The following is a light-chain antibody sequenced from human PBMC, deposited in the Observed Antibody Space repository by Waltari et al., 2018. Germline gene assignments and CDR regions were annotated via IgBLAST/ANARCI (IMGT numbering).Light chain of an antibody. Sequence: DIQLTQSPSFLSASVVDGVSITCRASQDISNYLAWYQQKLGKGPKLLIFAASTLQNGVPSRFSGSGSGTEFTLTIASLQPEDFATYYCQQVQTHSALTFGGGTRVEIK. CDR1: QDISNY. CDR3: QQVQTHSALT. V-gene: IGKV1-9*01. J-gene: IGKJ4*01. CDR2: AAS.